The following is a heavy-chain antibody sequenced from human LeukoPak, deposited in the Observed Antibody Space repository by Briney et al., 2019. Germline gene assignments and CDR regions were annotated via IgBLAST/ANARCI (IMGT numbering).Heavy chain of an antibody. Sequence: LETLSLTCAVYGGSFSGYYWSWIRQPPGKGLEWIGEINHSGSTNYNPSLKSRVTISVDTSKNQFSLKLSSVTAADTAVYYCARGYSSSWTTDYWGQGTLVTVSS. D-gene: IGHD6-13*01. CDR3: ARGYSSSWTTDY. J-gene: IGHJ4*02. V-gene: IGHV4-34*01. CDR2: INHSGST. CDR1: GGSFSGYY.